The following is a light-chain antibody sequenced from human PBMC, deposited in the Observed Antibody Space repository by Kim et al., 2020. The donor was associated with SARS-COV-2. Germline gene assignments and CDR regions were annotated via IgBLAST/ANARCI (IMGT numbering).Light chain of an antibody. CDR1: SGSIDDNY. Sequence: GTPVTISCTRSSGSIDDNYVQWYQQRPGGGPTTVIYEDDQRPSGVSDRFSGSIDNSSNSASLTISGLRTEDEADYYCQSYNRDNVIFGGGTQLTVL. CDR2: EDD. CDR3: QSYNRDNVI. V-gene: IGLV6-57*03. J-gene: IGLJ2*01.